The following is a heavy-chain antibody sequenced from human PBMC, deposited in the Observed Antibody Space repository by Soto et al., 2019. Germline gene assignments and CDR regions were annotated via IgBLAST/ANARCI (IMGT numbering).Heavy chain of an antibody. D-gene: IGHD6-6*01. V-gene: IGHV3-23*01. J-gene: IGHJ3*02. CDR1: GFTFHDYA. CDR2: IAFTGSAT. Sequence: GGSLRLSCATSGFTFHDYAMSWVRQAPGKGLEWVSAIAFTGSATYYADSVKGRFTISRDNSKNIVYLQMNSLRAEDTAVYYCARDRSSSSGAFDIWGQGTMVTVSS. CDR3: ARDRSSSSGAFDI.